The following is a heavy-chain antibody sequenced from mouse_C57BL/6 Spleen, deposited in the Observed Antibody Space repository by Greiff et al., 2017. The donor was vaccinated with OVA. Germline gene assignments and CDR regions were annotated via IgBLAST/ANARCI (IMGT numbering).Heavy chain of an antibody. V-gene: IGHV1-53*01. CDR2: INPSNGGT. J-gene: IGHJ4*01. D-gene: IGHD2-4*01. CDR1: GYTFTSYW. CDR3: AREEVYYDYPYYYAMDY. Sequence: VQLQQPGTELVKPGASVKLSCKASGYTFTSYWMHWVKQRPGQGLEWIGNINPSNGGTNYNEKFKSKATLTVDKSSSTAYMQLSSLTSEDSAVYYCAREEVYYDYPYYYAMDYWGQGTSVTVSS.